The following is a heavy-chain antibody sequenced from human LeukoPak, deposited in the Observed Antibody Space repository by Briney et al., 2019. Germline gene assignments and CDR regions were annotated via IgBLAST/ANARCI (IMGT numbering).Heavy chain of an antibody. CDR3: ASPTYYYDSSGYYYRE. J-gene: IGHJ4*02. V-gene: IGHV1-69*13. D-gene: IGHD3-22*01. Sequence: ASVKVSCKASGYTFTSYAISWVRQAPGQGLEWMGGIIPIFGTANYAQKFQGRVTITADESTSTAYMELSSLRSEDTAVYYCASPTYYYDSSGYYYREWGQGTLVTVSS. CDR2: IIPIFGTA. CDR1: GYTFTSYA.